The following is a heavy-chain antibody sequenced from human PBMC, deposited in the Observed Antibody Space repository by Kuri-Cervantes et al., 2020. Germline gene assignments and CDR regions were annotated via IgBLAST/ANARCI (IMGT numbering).Heavy chain of an antibody. CDR1: GFTFSSYA. Sequence: GGSLRLSCAASGFTFSSYAMHWIRQAPGKGLEWVSYISRGSTIYYADSVKGRFTISRDNAKNSPYLQMNSLIAEDTAVYYCARVPLYDYIWGSYRYFDYWGQGTLVRLL. D-gene: IGHD3-16*02. V-gene: IGHV3-48*04. CDR3: ARVPLYDYIWGSYRYFDY. J-gene: IGHJ4*02. CDR2: ISRGSTI.